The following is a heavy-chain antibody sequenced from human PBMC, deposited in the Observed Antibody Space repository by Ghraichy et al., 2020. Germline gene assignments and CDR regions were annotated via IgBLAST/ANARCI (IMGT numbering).Heavy chain of an antibody. J-gene: IGHJ4*02. CDR2: INHSGST. Sequence: SETLSLTCAVYGGSFSGYYWSWIRQPPGKGLEWIGEINHSGSTNYNPSLKSRVTISVDTSKNQFSLKLSSVTAADTAVYYCARIVGFWSGYYPYYFDYWGQGTLVTVSS. V-gene: IGHV4-34*01. D-gene: IGHD3-3*01. CDR3: ARIVGFWSGYYPYYFDY. CDR1: GGSFSGYY.